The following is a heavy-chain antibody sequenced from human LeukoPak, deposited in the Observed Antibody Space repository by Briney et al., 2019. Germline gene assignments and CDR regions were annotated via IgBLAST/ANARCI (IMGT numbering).Heavy chain of an antibody. CDR3: ARYTHFTMIIRYAFDI. V-gene: IGHV4-59*08. D-gene: IGHD3-22*01. CDR2: IYYSGST. J-gene: IGHJ3*02. CDR1: GFTVSSNE. Sequence: GSLRLSCAASGFTVSSNEMSWIRQPPGKGLEWIGYIYYSGSTNYNPSLKSRVTISVDTSKNQFSLKLSSVTAADTAVYYCARYTHFTMIIRYAFDIWGQGTMVTVSS.